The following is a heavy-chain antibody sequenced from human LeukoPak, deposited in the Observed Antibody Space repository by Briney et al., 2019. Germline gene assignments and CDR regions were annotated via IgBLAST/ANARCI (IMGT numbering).Heavy chain of an antibody. Sequence: GGSLRLSCAASGSTFSSYAMTWVRQAPGKGLEWVSTSSDGSTYYAHSVKGRFTISRDNFKNTLYLQMTSLRAEDPAVYYCARLHRGVRELYWRPGTLVTVPS. J-gene: IGHJ4*02. D-gene: IGHD3-10*01. V-gene: IGHV3-23*01. CDR3: ARLHRGVRELY. CDR2: SSDGST. CDR1: GSTFSSYA.